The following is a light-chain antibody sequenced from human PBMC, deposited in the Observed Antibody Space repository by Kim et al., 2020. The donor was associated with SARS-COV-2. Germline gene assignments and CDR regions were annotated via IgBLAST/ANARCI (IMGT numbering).Light chain of an antibody. CDR3: QQLNTYPRVT. CDR1: QGIGTI. J-gene: IGKJ5*01. CDR2: AAT. V-gene: IGKV1-9*01. Sequence: SVGDRVTITCRASQGIGTILAWYQQRPGKAPNLLIYAATTLQNGVPSRFSSSGSGTEFSLTISGLQPEDLATYYCQQLNTYPRVTFGLGTRLEIK.